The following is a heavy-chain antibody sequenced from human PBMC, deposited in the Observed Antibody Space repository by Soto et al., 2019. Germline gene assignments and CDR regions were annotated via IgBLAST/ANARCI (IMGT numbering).Heavy chain of an antibody. CDR1: GFTFSSYS. Sequence: EVQLVESGGGLVKPGGSLRLSCAASGFTFSSYSMNWVRQAPGKGLEWVSSISSSSSYIYYADSVKGRFTISRDNAKNSLYLQMNSLRAEDTAVYYCARDYDSSGYANQLDYWGQGTLVTVSS. CDR3: ARDYDSSGYANQLDY. D-gene: IGHD3-22*01. J-gene: IGHJ4*02. V-gene: IGHV3-21*01. CDR2: ISSSSSYI.